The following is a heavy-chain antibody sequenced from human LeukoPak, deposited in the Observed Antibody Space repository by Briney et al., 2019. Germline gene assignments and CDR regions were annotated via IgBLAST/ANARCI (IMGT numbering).Heavy chain of an antibody. V-gene: IGHV3-74*03. D-gene: IGHD5-12*01. Sequence: GGSLRLSCVASGFTLSDHWMYWVRQGPSRGLAHVSRVESDASRTTYADSVKGRFTISRDDAKNTMYLQMNSLRVEDTAVYYCAKGGHKLDIQTTHYYYGLDVWGQGTTVAVS. CDR3: AKGGHKLDIQTTHYYYGLDV. J-gene: IGHJ6*02. CDR2: VESDASRT. CDR1: GFTLSDHW.